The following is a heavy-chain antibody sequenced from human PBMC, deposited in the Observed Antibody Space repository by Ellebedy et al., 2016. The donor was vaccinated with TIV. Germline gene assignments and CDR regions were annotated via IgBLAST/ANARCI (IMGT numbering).Heavy chain of an antibody. D-gene: IGHD3-10*01. CDR2: INHSGST. Sequence: SETLSLTXAVYGGSFSGYYWSWIRQLPGKGLEWIGEINHSGSTNYNPSLKSRVTISVDTSKNQFSLKLSSVTAADTAVYYCARGIYGSGEAIDYWGQGTLVTVSS. V-gene: IGHV4-34*01. CDR1: GGSFSGYY. CDR3: ARGIYGSGEAIDY. J-gene: IGHJ4*02.